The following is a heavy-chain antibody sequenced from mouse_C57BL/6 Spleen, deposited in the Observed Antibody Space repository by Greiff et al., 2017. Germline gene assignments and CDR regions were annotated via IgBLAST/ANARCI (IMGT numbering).Heavy chain of an antibody. D-gene: IGHD1-1*01. CDR2: IYPGDGDT. V-gene: IGHV1-80*01. CDR1: GYAFSSYW. Sequence: VQLQQSGAELVKPGASVKISCKASGYAFSSYWMNWVKQRPGKGLEWIGQIYPGDGDTNYNGKFKGKATLTADKSSSTAYLQLSSLTSEDSAVYFCARNYYGSSYEWYFDYWGQGTTLTVSS. J-gene: IGHJ2*01. CDR3: ARNYYGSSYEWYFDY.